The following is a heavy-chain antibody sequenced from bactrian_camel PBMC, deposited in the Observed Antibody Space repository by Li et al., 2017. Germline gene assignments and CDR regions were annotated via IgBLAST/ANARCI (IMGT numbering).Heavy chain of an antibody. D-gene: IGHD2*01. CDR2: IDTDGSP. V-gene: IGHV3S53*01. CDR3: AADRWCDLVGGEDYNN. J-gene: IGHJ4*01. CDR1: GVTYSVGC. Sequence: QVQLVESGGGSVQAGGSLRLSCEASGVTYSVGCWAWFRQVPGKEREGVATIDTDGSPSYADSVKGRFTISKDNAKNTAYLQMNSLKPEDTAMYYCAADRWCDLVGGEDYNNWGQGTQVTVS.